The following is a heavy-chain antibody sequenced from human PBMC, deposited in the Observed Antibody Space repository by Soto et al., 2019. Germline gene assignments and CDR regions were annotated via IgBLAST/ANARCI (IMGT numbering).Heavy chain of an antibody. CDR2: ISYDGRSK. CDR1: GFTFISYA. CDR3: AKALSSRVVISTCFDY. J-gene: IGHJ4*02. D-gene: IGHD3-22*01. V-gene: IGHV3-30*18. Sequence: QVQLVESGGGVVQPGRSLRLTCAASGFTFISYAMHWVRQAPGKGLEWVAVISYDGRSKYYADSIKGRFTISSDNSKNTLYLQMTDLRPEDSAVYYCAKALSSRVVISTCFDYWGQGPLVTVSS.